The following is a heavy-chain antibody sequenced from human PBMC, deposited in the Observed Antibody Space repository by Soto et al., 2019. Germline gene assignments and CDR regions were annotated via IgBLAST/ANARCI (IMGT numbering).Heavy chain of an antibody. D-gene: IGHD6-19*01. CDR1: GFTFSDYS. J-gene: IGHJ6*03. Sequence: EVQLVESGGGLVRPGGSLRLSCAASGFTFSDYSMNWVRQAPGKGLEWVSFITSSSSYIYYADSVKGRFTISRDNAKNSLYLETSSLRDDDTAVYFCAKDPPGYNSAWNKAYYMDVWGKGATVPVP. CDR2: ITSSSSYI. V-gene: IGHV3-21*01. CDR3: AKDPPGYNSAWNKAYYMDV.